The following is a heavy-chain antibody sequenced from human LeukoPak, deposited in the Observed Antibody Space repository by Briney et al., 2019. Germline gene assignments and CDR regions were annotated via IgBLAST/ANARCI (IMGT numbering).Heavy chain of an antibody. V-gene: IGHV3-30*04. Sequence: GGSLRLSCAASGFAFSNFAMHWVRQAPGKGLEWVAGISYDAGKTYYADSVRGRFTISRDTSKNTLYLQMNGLRAEDTAVYYCARDSGRSATYFNYWGQGTLVTVSS. J-gene: IGHJ4*02. CDR2: ISYDAGKT. CDR3: ARDSGRSATYFNY. CDR1: GFAFSNFA. D-gene: IGHD3-10*01.